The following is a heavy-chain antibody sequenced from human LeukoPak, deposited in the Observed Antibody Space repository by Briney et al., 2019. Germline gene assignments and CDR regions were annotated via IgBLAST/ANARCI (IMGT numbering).Heavy chain of an antibody. J-gene: IGHJ5*02. Sequence: SETLSLTCTVSGGSLSSSDYYWSWIRQPPGKGLEWIGYIYYSGSTNYNPSLKSRVTISVDTSKNQFSLKLSSVTAADTAVYYCARDRYYYGSGSPGRFDPWGQGTLVTVSS. V-gene: IGHV4-61*08. CDR2: IYYSGST. D-gene: IGHD3-10*01. CDR1: GGSLSSSDYY. CDR3: ARDRYYYGSGSPGRFDP.